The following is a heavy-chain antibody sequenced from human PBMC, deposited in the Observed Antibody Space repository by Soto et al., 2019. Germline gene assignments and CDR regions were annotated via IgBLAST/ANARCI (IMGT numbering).Heavy chain of an antibody. V-gene: IGHV3-7*03. D-gene: IGHD3-16*01. CDR3: ASDRFRGTYDLRGVTYFFEE. CDR1: GLTFTDYW. CDR2: IKQDESEK. J-gene: IGHJ4*02. Sequence: GGSLRLSCVTYGLTFTDYWMSWVRQAPGKGLEWVANIKQDESEKNYLDSVKGRFTISRDNAKNSLYLQMNSLRAEDTAVYYCASDRFRGTYDLRGVTYFFEEWGQGAPVTVSS.